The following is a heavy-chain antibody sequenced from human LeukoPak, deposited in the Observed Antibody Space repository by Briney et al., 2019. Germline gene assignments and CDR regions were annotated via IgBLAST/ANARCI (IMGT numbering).Heavy chain of an antibody. Sequence: SETLSLTCTVYDESFSAYYLSWIRQPPGKGLEWIGEVNHSGSTNYTPSLKSRVTISVDTSKNQFSLKLSSVTAADTAVYYCAICLRGYAYGRIKAGFDYWGQGTLVTVSS. V-gene: IGHV4-34*01. CDR1: DESFSAYY. CDR3: AICLRGYAYGRIKAGFDY. CDR2: VNHSGST. D-gene: IGHD5-18*01. J-gene: IGHJ4*02.